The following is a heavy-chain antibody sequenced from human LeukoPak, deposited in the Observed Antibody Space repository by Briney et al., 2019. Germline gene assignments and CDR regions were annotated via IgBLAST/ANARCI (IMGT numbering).Heavy chain of an antibody. CDR1: GFTFSSYG. V-gene: IGHV3-33*08. Sequence: GRSLRLSCAASGFTFSSYGMHWVRQAPGKGLEWVAVIWYGGSNKYYADSVKGRFTISRDNSKNTLYLQMNSLRAEDTAVYYCASVQYQPELPHSDPWGQGTLVTVSS. CDR2: IWYGGSNK. CDR3: ASVQYQPELPHSDP. J-gene: IGHJ5*02. D-gene: IGHD2-2*01.